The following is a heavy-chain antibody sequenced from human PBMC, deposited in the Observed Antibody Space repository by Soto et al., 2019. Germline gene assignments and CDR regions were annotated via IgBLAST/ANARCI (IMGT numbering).Heavy chain of an antibody. J-gene: IGHJ6*04. D-gene: IGHD1-20*01. CDR2: ISAYNGNT. CDR1: GYAFTCYG. CDR3: ARDIKYSMDV. Sequence: ASVKVSSKASGYAFTCYGMSWVRHAPGQGLEWMGWISAYNGNTNYAQKLQGRVTMTTDTSTSTAYMELRSLRSDDTAVYYCARDIKYSMDVWRKGNTVTVSS. V-gene: IGHV1-18*01.